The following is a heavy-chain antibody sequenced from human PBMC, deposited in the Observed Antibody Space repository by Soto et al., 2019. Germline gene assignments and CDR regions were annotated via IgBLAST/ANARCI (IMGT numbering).Heavy chain of an antibody. Sequence: ESGGGVVQPGRSLRLSCAASGFTFRIYSMHWVRQSPGKGLEWVAVMWYDGTNKYYGESVKGRFTISRDNSENTLYLQMKSLRVEDTAVYYCVRDATFGTKGGSFDIWGHGTLVTVSS. D-gene: IGHD3-16*01. V-gene: IGHV3-33*01. CDR1: GFTFRIYS. J-gene: IGHJ3*02. CDR2: MWYDGTNK. CDR3: VRDATFGTKGGSFDI.